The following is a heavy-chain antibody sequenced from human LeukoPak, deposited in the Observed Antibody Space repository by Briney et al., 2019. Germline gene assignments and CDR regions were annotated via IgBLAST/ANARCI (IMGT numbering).Heavy chain of an antibody. CDR1: GYTFTSYG. D-gene: IGHD3-10*01. CDR3: ARAHYYGSGSYYSGYYYGMDV. Sequence: ASVKVSCKASGYTFTSYGISWVRQAPGQGLEWMGWISGYKGSTNYAQKVQDRVTMTTDTSTSTVYMELRSLRSDDTAVYYCARAHYYGSGSYYSGYYYGMDVWGQGTTVTVSS. V-gene: IGHV1-18*01. CDR2: ISGYKGST. J-gene: IGHJ6*02.